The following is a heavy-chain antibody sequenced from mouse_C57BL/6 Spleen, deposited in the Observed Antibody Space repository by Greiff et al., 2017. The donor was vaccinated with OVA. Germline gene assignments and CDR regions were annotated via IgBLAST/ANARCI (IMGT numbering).Heavy chain of an antibody. J-gene: IGHJ2*01. Sequence: QVQLQQPGAELVLPGASVKLSCTASGFTFTSYWMHWVKQRPGQGLEWIGEIDPSDSYTNYNQKFKGKSTLTVDKSSSTAYMQLSSLTSEDSAVYYCARIYYGNHGDYWGQGTTLTVSS. V-gene: IGHV1-69*01. D-gene: IGHD2-1*01. CDR1: GFTFTSYW. CDR2: IDPSDSYT. CDR3: ARIYYGNHGDY.